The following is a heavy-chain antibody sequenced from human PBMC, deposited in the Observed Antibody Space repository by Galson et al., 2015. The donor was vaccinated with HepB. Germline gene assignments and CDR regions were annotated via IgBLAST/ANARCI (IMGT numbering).Heavy chain of an antibody. Sequence: ASGFTFSTSAMHWVRQAPGKGLDWVAVLSYDGSQKWYAESVKGRFTISRGNSKNTVYLQMNSLRSEDTAVYYCARGSIAAAGPLDHWGQGTQVTVSS. CDR2: LSYDGSQK. CDR3: ARGSIAAAGPLDH. CDR1: GFTFSTSA. J-gene: IGHJ4*02. V-gene: IGHV3-30*04. D-gene: IGHD6-13*01.